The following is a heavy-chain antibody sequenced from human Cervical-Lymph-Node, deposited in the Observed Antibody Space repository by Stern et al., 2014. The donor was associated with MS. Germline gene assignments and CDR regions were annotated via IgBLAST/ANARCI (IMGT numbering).Heavy chain of an antibody. CDR2: IWYDGSNK. Sequence: VQLVESGGGVVQPGRSLRLSCAASGFTFSSYGMHWVRQAPGKGLEWVAVIWYDGSNKYYADSVKGRFTISRDNSKNTLYLQMNSLRAEDTAVYYCAREKVKVRGWTFDYWGQGTLVTVSS. CDR3: AREKVKVRGWTFDY. J-gene: IGHJ4*02. CDR1: GFTFSSYG. D-gene: IGHD6-19*01. V-gene: IGHV3-33*01.